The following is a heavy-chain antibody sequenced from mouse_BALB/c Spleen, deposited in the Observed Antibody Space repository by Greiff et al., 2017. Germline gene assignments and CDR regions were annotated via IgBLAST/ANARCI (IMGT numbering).Heavy chain of an antibody. J-gene: IGHJ1*01. V-gene: IGHV5-17*02. D-gene: IGHD2-1*01. Sequence: DVMLVESGGGLVQPGGSRKLSCAASGFTFSSFGMHWVRQAPEKWLEWVAYISSGSSTIYYADTVKGRFTISRDNPKNTLFLQMTSLRSEDTAMYYCARRYYGNYWYFDVGGAGTTVTVSS. CDR3: ARRYYGNYWYFDV. CDR2: ISSGSSTI. CDR1: GFTFSSFG.